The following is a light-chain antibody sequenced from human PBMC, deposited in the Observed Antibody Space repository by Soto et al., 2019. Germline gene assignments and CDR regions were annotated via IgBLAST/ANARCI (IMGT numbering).Light chain of an antibody. V-gene: IGKV3-20*01. J-gene: IGKJ2*01. CDR2: GAS. Sequence: EIVLTQSPGPLSLSPGERATLSFRASQSVSSSYLAWYQQKPGQAPRLLIYGASSRATGIPDRFSGSGSGTDFTLTISRLEPEDFAVYYCPQYGSSPQYTFGQGTKLEIK. CDR1: QSVSSSY. CDR3: PQYGSSPQYT.